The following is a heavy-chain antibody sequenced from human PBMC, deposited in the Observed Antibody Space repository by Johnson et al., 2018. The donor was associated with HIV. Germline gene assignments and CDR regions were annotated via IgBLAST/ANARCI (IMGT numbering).Heavy chain of an antibody. J-gene: IGHJ3*02. CDR2: IKQDGSEK. V-gene: IGHV3-7*03. CDR1: GFTFSSYG. Sequence: VQLVESGGGVVQPGRSLRLSCAASGFTFSSYGMHWVRQAPGKGLEWVANIKQDGSEKYYVDSVKGRFTISRDNAKNSLYLQMNSLRAEDTAVYDCARSYPGSASVYRDAFDIWGQGTMVTVSS. D-gene: IGHD4-11*01. CDR3: ARSYPGSASVYRDAFDI.